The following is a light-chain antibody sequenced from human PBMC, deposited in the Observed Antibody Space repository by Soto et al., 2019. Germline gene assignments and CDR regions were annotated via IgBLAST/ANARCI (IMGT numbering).Light chain of an antibody. Sequence: RVLMQSPATLSVSPGERATLSCRASQSVSSNLAWYQQKPGQAPRLLIYGASTRATGIPARFSGSASATEFPPTSSRLSAEDFAVYYRQQANKRPQTFGQGTKVDIK. CDR1: QSVSSN. J-gene: IGKJ1*01. V-gene: IGKV3-15*01. CDR3: QQANKRPQT. CDR2: GAS.